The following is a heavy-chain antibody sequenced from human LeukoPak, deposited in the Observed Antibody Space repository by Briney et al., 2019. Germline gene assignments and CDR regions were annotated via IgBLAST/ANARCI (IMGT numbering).Heavy chain of an antibody. D-gene: IGHD6-19*01. Sequence: ASVKVSCKASGYTFSSYAIHWVRQAPGQRLEWMGWINAGNGNTKYSQKFQGRVTITRDTSASTAYMELSSLTSEDTAVYYCARVAVAGTRHFDYWGQGTLVTVSS. V-gene: IGHV1-3*01. CDR1: GYTFSSYA. CDR2: INAGNGNT. J-gene: IGHJ4*02. CDR3: ARVAVAGTRHFDY.